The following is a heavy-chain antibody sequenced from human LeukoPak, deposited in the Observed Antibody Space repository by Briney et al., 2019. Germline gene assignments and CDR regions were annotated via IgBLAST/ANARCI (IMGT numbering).Heavy chain of an antibody. Sequence: GGSLTLSCAVSGFIFSDYGFHWVRQARGKGLEWVAVTSFDGSIKQYADSVKGRFSISRDDSKNPPYLQMNFRKPEDTAFYYFARWRGTRQY. J-gene: IGHJ1*01. D-gene: IGHD1-1*01. V-gene: IGHV3-33*01. CDR2: TSFDGSIK. CDR3: ARWRGTRQY. CDR1: GFIFSDYG.